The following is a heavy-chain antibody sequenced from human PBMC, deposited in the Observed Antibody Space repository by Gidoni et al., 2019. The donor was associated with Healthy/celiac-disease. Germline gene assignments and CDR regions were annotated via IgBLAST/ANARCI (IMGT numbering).Heavy chain of an antibody. CDR2: MNPNSGNT. V-gene: IGHV1-8*01. Sequence: QVQLVQSGAEVKKPGASVKVSCKASGYTFTSYDINWVRQATGQGLEWMGWMNPNSGNTGYAQKFQGRVTMTRNTSISTAYMELSSLRSEDTAVYYCARIRREEGLGRHYYYGMDVWGQGTTVTVSS. D-gene: IGHD7-27*01. J-gene: IGHJ6*02. CDR1: GYTFTSYD. CDR3: ARIRREEGLGRHYYYGMDV.